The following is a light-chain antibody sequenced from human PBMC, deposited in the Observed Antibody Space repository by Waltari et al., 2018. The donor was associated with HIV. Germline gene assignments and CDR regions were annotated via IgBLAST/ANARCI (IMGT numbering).Light chain of an antibody. V-gene: IGLV2-23*02. CDR2: EVS. J-gene: IGLJ1*01. Sequence: QSALTQPASVSGPPGQSITISCTGTSSDVGTYTLVPWYQTHPGKAPKLMIYEVSERPSGVSNRFSGSKSGNTASLTISGLQAEDEADYYCCSYTGSSTRFVFGTGTKVTVL. CDR1: SSDVGTYTL. CDR3: CSYTGSSTRFV.